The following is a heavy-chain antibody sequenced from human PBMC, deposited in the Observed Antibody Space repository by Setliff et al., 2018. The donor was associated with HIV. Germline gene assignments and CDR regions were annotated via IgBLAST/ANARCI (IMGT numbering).Heavy chain of an antibody. D-gene: IGHD2-15*01. J-gene: IGHJ5*02. Sequence: PSETLSLTCTVSGDSISSGGFYCNWFRQYPEKGLEWIGWIHYSGRTNFNPSLRSRATISFDTSKNQFSLNLTSVTAADTAGYYCARAPFRGGSFGWFDPWGQGTLVTVSS. CDR3: ARAPFRGGSFGWFDP. CDR2: IHYSGRT. V-gene: IGHV4-31*02. CDR1: GDSISSGGFY.